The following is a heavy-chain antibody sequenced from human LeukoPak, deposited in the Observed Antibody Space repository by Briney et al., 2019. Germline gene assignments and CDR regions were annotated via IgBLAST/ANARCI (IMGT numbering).Heavy chain of an antibody. J-gene: IGHJ4*02. CDR2: ISGSGGST. D-gene: IGHD2-21*01. CDR1: GFTSSSYA. V-gene: IGHV3-23*01. Sequence: GGSLRLSCAASGFTSSSYAMRWVRQAPGRGLEWGSAISGSGGSTYYADSVKGRFTISRDNSKNTLYLQMNSLRAEDTAVYYCANFGHIRRPTLDWGQGTLVTVSS. CDR3: ANFGHIRRPTLD.